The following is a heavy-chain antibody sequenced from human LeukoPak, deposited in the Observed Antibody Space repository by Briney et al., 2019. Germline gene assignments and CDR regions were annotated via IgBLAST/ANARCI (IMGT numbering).Heavy chain of an antibody. J-gene: IGHJ6*03. CDR2: IYTSGST. D-gene: IGHD6-6*01. CDR3: ARLVTKDYYYMDV. Sequence: SETLSLTCTVSGGSISSGSYYWSWIRQPAGKGLEWIGRIYTSGSTNYNPSLKSRVTISVDTSKNQFSLKLSSVTAADTAVYYCARLVTKDYYYMDVWGKGTTVTISS. CDR1: GGSISSGSYY. V-gene: IGHV4-61*02.